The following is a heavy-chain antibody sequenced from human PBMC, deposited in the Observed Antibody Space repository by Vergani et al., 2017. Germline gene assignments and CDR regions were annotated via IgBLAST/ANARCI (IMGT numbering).Heavy chain of an antibody. V-gene: IGHV3-23*01. CDR2: ISGSGGST. CDR3: AKEATYYDFWSGPGGIDY. Sequence: EVQLLESGGGLVQPGGSLRLSCAASGFTFSSYAMSWVRQAPGKGLEWVSAISGSGGSTYYADSVKGRFTISRDNSKNTLYLQMNSLRAEDTAVYYCAKEATYYDFWSGPGGIDYWGQGTLVTVSS. D-gene: IGHD3-3*01. J-gene: IGHJ4*02. CDR1: GFTFSSYA.